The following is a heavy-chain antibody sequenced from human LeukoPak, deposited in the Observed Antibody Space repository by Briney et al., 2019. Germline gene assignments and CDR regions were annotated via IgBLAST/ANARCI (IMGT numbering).Heavy chain of an antibody. CDR3: AREDQQLADY. CDR1: GFTFSSYS. D-gene: IGHD6-13*01. J-gene: IGHJ4*02. CDR2: ISYDGTNK. V-gene: IGHV3-30*03. Sequence: PGGSLRLSCAASGFTFSSYSMSWVRQAPGKGLEWVAVISYDGTNKHHADSVKGRFTISRDNSKNTLYLQMNSLRTEDTAVYYCAREDQQLADYWGQGTLVTVSS.